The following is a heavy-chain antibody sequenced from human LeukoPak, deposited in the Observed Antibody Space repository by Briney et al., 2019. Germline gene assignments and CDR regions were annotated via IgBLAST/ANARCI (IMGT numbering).Heavy chain of an antibody. CDR3: ASIAVADDYYYYMDV. CDR2: INHSGST. V-gene: IGHV4-34*01. CDR1: GGSFSGHY. D-gene: IGHD6-19*01. J-gene: IGHJ6*03. Sequence: SETLSLTCAVYGGSFSGHYWSWIRQPPGKGLEWIGEINHSGSTNYNPSLKSRVTISVDTSKNQFSLKLSSVTAADTAVYYCASIAVADDYYYYMDVWGKGTTVTVSS.